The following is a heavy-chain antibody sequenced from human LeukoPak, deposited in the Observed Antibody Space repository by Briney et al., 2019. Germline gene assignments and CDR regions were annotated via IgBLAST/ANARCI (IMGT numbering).Heavy chain of an antibody. V-gene: IGHV3-21*01. D-gene: IGHD6-19*01. J-gene: IGHJ5*02. CDR2: ISSSSSYI. CDR3: ARDHPSSGPFDP. Sequence: PGGSLRLSCAASSFTFSSYNMNWVRQAPGKGLEWVSSISSSSSYIYYADSVKGRFTISRDNAKNSLYLQMNSLRAEDTAVYYCARDHPSSGPFDPWGQGTLVTVSS. CDR1: SFTFSSYN.